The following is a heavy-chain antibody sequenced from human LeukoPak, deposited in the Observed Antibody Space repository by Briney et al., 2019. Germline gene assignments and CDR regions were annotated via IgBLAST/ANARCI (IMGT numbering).Heavy chain of an antibody. D-gene: IGHD4-17*01. Sequence: SETLSLTCTVSGGSISSYYWSWIRQPPGKGLEWIGYIYYSGSTNYNPSLKSRVTISVDTSKNQLSLKLSSVTTADTAVYYCARDHGYYFDYWGQGTLVTVSS. V-gene: IGHV4-59*01. CDR1: GGSISSYY. CDR3: ARDHGYYFDY. J-gene: IGHJ4*02. CDR2: IYYSGST.